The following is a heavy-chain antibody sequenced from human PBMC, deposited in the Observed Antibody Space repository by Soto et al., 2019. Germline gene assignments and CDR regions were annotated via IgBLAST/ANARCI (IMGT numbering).Heavy chain of an antibody. CDR2: IIPIFGTA. D-gene: IGHD3-22*01. Sequence: QVQLVQSGAEVKKPGSSVKVSCKASGGTFSSYAISWVRQAPGQGLEWMGGIIPIFGTANYAQKFQGRVTITADDSRGTASMELSSLRSEDRAVFYCASRSSNSYDSSGYYSYSFDYWGQGPLVTVSS. J-gene: IGHJ4*02. CDR1: GGTFSSYA. V-gene: IGHV1-69*01. CDR3: ASRSSNSYDSSGYYSYSFDY.